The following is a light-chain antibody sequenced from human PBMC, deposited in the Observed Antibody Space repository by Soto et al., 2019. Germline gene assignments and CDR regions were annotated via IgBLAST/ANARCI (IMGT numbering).Light chain of an antibody. V-gene: IGLV2-23*01. CDR2: EDN. CDR3: CSYAPISTVV. CDR1: SSDVGSYNL. Sequence: QSVLTQPASVYGSPGQSITISCTGTSSDVGSYNLVSWYQQHPGKAPKLMIYEDNKRPSGVSNRFSGSKSGNTASLTISGLQAEDEAHYYCCSYAPISTVVFGGGTKLTVL. J-gene: IGLJ3*02.